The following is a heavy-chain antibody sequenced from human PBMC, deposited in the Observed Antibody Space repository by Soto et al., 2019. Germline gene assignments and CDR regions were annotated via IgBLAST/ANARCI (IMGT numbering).Heavy chain of an antibody. J-gene: IGHJ4*02. V-gene: IGHV4-4*07. CDR3: AREGDDRHFFFDS. D-gene: IGHD3-3*02. CDR2: IYTGGNT. Sequence: LSLTCNVSGRSMISYYWSWIRQPAGKGLEWIGRIYTGGNTNYNPSLKSRVTMSVDTAKSQFSLSLTSVTAADTAVYYCAREGDDRHFFFDSWGQGTLVTVSS. CDR1: GRSMISYY.